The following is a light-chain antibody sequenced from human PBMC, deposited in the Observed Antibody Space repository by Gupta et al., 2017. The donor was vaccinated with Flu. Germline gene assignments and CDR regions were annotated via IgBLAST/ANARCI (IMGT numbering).Light chain of an antibody. CDR3: QSYDGSLSGFWV. V-gene: IGLV1-40*01. CDR2: GNT. J-gene: IGLJ3*02. CDR1: SCNIGAGFD. Sequence: QSVLTQPPSVSGAPGQRVTISCPGSSCNIGAGFDVHGYQQLPGSAPKLLIYGNTNRPAGVPDRFSGSKSGTSVSLAITGLQAEDDADYYCQSYDGSLSGFWVFGGGTKLTVL.